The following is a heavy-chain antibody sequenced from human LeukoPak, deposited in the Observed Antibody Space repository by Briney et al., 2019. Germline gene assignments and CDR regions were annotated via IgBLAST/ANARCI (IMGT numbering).Heavy chain of an antibody. D-gene: IGHD6-19*01. V-gene: IGHV3-73*01. Sequence: GGSLRHSCAASGFTFSGSAMHWVRQASGKGLEWVGRIRSKANSYATAYAASVKGRFTISRDDSKNTAYLQMNSLKTEDTAVYSCTRRSSTSGSNLWGRGTLVTVSS. CDR2: IRSKANSYAT. CDR1: GFTFSGSA. J-gene: IGHJ2*01. CDR3: TRRSSTSGSNL.